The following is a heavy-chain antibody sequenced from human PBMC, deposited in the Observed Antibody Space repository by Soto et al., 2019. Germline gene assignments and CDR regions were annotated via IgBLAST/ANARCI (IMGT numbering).Heavy chain of an antibody. CDR2: ISHDGSKE. J-gene: IGHJ5*02. Sequence: QVQLVESGGGVVQPGRSLRLSCAASGFTFRSFGMHWVRQAPGKGLEWVTFISHDGSKEYYADSAKGRFTVSRDNAKNTLYLQMNSLRPEDTAVYYCAKVFGIEVAGIDRWGQGSQVTVSS. CDR3: AKVFGIEVAGIDR. V-gene: IGHV3-30*18. D-gene: IGHD6-19*01. CDR1: GFTFRSFG.